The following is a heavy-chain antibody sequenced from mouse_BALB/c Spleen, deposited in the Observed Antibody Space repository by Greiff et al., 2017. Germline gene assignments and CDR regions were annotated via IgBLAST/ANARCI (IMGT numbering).Heavy chain of an antibody. D-gene: IGHD1-2*01. CDR2: INPDSSTI. J-gene: IGHJ4*01. Sequence: EVQLVESGGGLVQPGGSLKLSCAASGFDFSSYWMSWVRQAPGKGLEWIGEINPDSSTINYTPSLKDKFIISRDNAKNTLYLQMSKVRSEDTALYYCARPGTTADYAMDYWGQGTSVTVSS. CDR1: GFDFSSYW. CDR3: ARPGTTADYAMDY. V-gene: IGHV4-1*02.